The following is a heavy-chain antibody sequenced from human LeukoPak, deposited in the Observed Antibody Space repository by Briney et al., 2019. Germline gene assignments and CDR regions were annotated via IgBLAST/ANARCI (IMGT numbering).Heavy chain of an antibody. CDR1: GFTFSTYA. CDR3: ARYYRLDY. CDR2: ISYDGSNK. J-gene: IGHJ4*02. Sequence: PGGSLRLSCAPSGFTFSTYAMHWVRQAPGKGLEWVAVISYDGSNKYYADSVKGRFTISRDNSKNTLYLQMNSLRADDTAVYYCARYYRLDYWGQGTLVTVSS. D-gene: IGHD3-10*01. V-gene: IGHV3-30*04.